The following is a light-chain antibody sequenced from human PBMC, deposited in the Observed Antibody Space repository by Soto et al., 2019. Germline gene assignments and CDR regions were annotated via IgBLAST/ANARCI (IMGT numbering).Light chain of an antibody. CDR3: ATWHNSLSGWL. CDR1: TSNIGSNP. V-gene: IGLV1-44*01. CDR2: SDY. J-gene: IGLJ3*02. Sequence: QSILTQTPSASGTPGQTITISCSGATSNIGSNPVGWFRQLPGTAPRLLIDSDYQRPSGVPDRISGSKSGTSASLAIRGLQAEDQADYYCATWHNSLSGWLLGGGTKVTVL.